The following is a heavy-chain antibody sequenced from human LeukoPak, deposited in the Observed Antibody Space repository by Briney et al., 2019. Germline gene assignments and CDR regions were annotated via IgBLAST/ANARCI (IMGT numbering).Heavy chain of an antibody. D-gene: IGHD3-10*01. J-gene: IGHJ5*01. Sequence: SETLSLTCTVSGGSIRNYYWSWIRQPPGKGLEWIGFIHSNGIANYNRSLNSRASISRDTSRSQVSLKLSSVTAADTAVYYCASSNLGSLGQFDSWGQGTLVTVSS. CDR2: IHSNGIA. CDR3: ASSNLGSLGQFDS. V-gene: IGHV4-59*01. CDR1: GGSIRNYY.